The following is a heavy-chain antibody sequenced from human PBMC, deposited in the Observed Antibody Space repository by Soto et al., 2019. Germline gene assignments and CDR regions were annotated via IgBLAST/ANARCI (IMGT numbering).Heavy chain of an antibody. CDR2: INPSSGAT. J-gene: IGHJ6*02. CDR3: ASRVLCDMDV. V-gene: IGHV1-46*01. Sequence: QEQLVQSGAEVKEPGASLKVSCKASGDTFTSNYIHWVRQAPGQGLEWMGRINPSSGATLYAQKFQRRLTLTTDTSTSTVYMDLNSLKSEDSAVYYCASRVLCDMDVWGQGTTVTVSS. D-gene: IGHD2-21*01. CDR1: GDTFTSNY.